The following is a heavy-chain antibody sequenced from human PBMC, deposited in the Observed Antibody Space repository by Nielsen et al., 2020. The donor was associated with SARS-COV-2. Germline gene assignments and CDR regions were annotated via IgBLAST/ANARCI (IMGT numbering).Heavy chain of an antibody. CDR2: IWYDGSNK. CDR3: ARDVPPVGGETTGSDY. J-gene: IGHJ4*02. CDR1: GFTFSSYG. Sequence: GGSLRLSCAASGFTFSSYGMHWVRQAPGKGLEWVAVIWYDGSNKYYADSAKGRFTISRDNSKNTLYLQMNSLRAEDTAVYYCARDVPPVGGETTGSDYWGQGTLVTVSS. D-gene: IGHD4-17*01. V-gene: IGHV3-33*01.